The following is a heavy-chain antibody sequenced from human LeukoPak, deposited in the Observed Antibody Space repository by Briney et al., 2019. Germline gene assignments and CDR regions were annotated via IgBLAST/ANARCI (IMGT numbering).Heavy chain of an antibody. CDR1: GFTFSSYW. CDR3: ARDDSSGYYLY. V-gene: IGHV3-74*01. J-gene: IGHJ4*02. CDR2: INSDGSST. Sequence: PGGSLRLSCAASGFTFSSYWMHWVRQAPGKGLVWVSRINSDGSSTIYADSVKGRFTISRDNAKNTLYLQMNSLRAEDTAVYYCARDDSSGYYLYWGQGTLVTVSS. D-gene: IGHD3-22*01.